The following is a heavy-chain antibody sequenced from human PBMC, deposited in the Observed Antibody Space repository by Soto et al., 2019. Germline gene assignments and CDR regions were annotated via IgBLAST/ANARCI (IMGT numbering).Heavy chain of an antibody. CDR3: ARSPYYYDSSGYSPFDAFDI. CDR1: GFTFSSYS. D-gene: IGHD3-22*01. Sequence: PGGSLRLSCAASGFTFSSYSMNWVRQAPGKGLEWVSSISSSSSYIYYADSVKGRFTISRDNAKNSLYLQMNSLRAEDTAVYYCARSPYYYDSSGYSPFDAFDIWGQGTMVTVSS. V-gene: IGHV3-21*01. CDR2: ISSSSSYI. J-gene: IGHJ3*02.